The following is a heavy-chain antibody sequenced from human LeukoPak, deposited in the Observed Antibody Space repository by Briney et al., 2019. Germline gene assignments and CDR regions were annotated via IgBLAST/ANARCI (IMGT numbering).Heavy chain of an antibody. V-gene: IGHV1-18*01. J-gene: IGHJ6*03. CDR2: VTAFNENT. D-gene: IGHD5-24*01. CDR1: GFALTTYN. CDR3: ARNTYGYKFSMDV. Sequence: ASVTVSCKASGFALTTYNIVWLRQAPGQGLAWVGWVTAFNENTHYSRKVQGRVTMTRDTSTSTAYMELRSLRSDDTAVYYCARNTYGYKFSMDVWGKGTSVTVSS.